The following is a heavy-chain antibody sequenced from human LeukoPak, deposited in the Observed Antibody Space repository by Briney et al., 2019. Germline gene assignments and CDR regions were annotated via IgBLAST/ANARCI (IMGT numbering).Heavy chain of an antibody. CDR1: GFTFSDYY. Sequence: GGSLRLSCAASGFTFSDYYVSWIRQAPGKGLEWVSYISSSGSTIYYADSVKGRFTISRDNAKNSLYLQMNSLRAEDTAVYYCARLGSEMATIRALGYWGQGTLVTVSS. D-gene: IGHD5-24*01. CDR3: ARLGSEMATIRALGY. CDR2: ISSSGSTI. V-gene: IGHV3-11*04. J-gene: IGHJ4*02.